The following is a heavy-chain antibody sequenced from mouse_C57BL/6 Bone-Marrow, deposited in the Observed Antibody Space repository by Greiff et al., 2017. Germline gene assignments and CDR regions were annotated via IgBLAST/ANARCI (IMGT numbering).Heavy chain of an antibody. V-gene: IGHV1-72*01. Sequence: VQLKQSGAEHVMPGASVKLSCKASGYTFTSYWLHWVKQRPGRRPERIGRIAPTRGGTKYNDKFQCRSTLTVDKPSSTAYMQLSSLTSEDSAVYYCAGGYSPWYVDVWGTGTMVSVAA. D-gene: IGHD2-14*01. J-gene: IGHJ1*03. CDR2: IAPTRGGT. CDR1: GYTFTSYW. CDR3: AGGYSPWYVDV.